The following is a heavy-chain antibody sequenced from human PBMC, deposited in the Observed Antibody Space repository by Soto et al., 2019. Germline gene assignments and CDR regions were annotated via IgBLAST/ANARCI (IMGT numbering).Heavy chain of an antibody. CDR2: IYHSGST. CDR1: GGAISSSNW. J-gene: IGHJ4*02. Sequence: QVQLQESGPGLVKPSGTLSLTCAVCGGAISSSNWWSWVRVPPGKGLAWIGEIYHSGSTNYNPSLKSRSHRSVAKSKTQFYRKLRSVTAADPAVYYWARARTQGYDSSGAADYWGQGTLVTVSS. CDR3: ARARTQGYDSSGAADY. V-gene: IGHV4-4*02. D-gene: IGHD3-22*01.